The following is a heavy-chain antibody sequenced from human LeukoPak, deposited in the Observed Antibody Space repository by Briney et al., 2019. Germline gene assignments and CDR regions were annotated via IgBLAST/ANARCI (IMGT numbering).Heavy chain of an antibody. Sequence: SETLSLTCIISNGSISDDYWSWIRQPPGKGLEWIGYIYYSGSTNYNPSLKSRVTISVDRSKNQFSLKLSSLPAADTAVYYCARSAAGHQYYFDYWGRGTLVTVSS. CDR2: IYYSGST. CDR1: NGSISDDY. J-gene: IGHJ4*02. CDR3: ARSAAGHQYYFDY. V-gene: IGHV4-59*01. D-gene: IGHD2-2*01.